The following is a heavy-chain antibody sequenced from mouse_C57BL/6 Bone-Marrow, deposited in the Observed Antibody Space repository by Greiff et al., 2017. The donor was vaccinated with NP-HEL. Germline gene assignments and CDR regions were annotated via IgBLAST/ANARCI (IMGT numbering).Heavy chain of an antibody. V-gene: IGHV1-26*01. CDR1: GYTFTDYY. CDR3: ARGKTTVVDY. J-gene: IGHJ2*01. CDR2: INPNNGGT. Sequence: VQLQQSGPELVKPGASVKISCKASGYTFTDYYMNWVKQSHGKSLEWIGDINPNNGGTSYNQKFKGKATLTVDKSSSTAYMELRSLTSEDSAVYYCARGKTTVVDYWGQGTTPTVSS. D-gene: IGHD1-1*01.